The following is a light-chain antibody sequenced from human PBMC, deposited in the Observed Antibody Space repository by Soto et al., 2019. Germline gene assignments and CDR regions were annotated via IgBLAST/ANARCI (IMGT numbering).Light chain of an antibody. CDR1: QSVSRN. Sequence: EMVMTQSPATLSVSPGERATLSCRASQSVSRNLAWYQQKPGQTPRLLIYGASTRVTGIPARFSGSGSGTEFTLTISSLQSEDFAVHYCHQYNNWPPTFGRGTKVEIK. V-gene: IGKV3-15*01. CDR2: GAS. CDR3: HQYNNWPPT. J-gene: IGKJ1*01.